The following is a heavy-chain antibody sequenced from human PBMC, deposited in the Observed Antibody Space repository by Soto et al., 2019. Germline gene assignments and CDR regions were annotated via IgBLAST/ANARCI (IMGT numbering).Heavy chain of an antibody. D-gene: IGHD2-15*01. CDR3: AAAPRY. Sequence: QVQLQESGPGLVKPSETLSLTCTVSGGSISSYYWSWIRQPPGKGLEWIGYIYYTGSTDHNPSLKSRVTISLDTSKNQVSLQLTSVTATDTAVYYCAAAPRYWGQGVLVTVSS. V-gene: IGHV4-59*01. J-gene: IGHJ4*02. CDR1: GGSISSYY. CDR2: IYYTGST.